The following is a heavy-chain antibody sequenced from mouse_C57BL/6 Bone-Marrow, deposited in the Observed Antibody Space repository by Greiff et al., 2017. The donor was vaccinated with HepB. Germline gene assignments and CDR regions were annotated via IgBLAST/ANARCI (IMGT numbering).Heavy chain of an antibody. CDR2: IYPRSGNT. CDR3: AREPIYYDYVVFDY. D-gene: IGHD2-4*01. Sequence: LVESGAELARPGASVKLSCKASGYTFTSYGISWVKQRTGQGLEWIGEIYPRSGNTYYNEKFKGKATLTADKSSSTAYMQLSSLTSEDSAVYFCAREPIYYDYVVFDYWGQGTTLTVSS. J-gene: IGHJ2*01. CDR1: GYTFTSYG. V-gene: IGHV1-81*01.